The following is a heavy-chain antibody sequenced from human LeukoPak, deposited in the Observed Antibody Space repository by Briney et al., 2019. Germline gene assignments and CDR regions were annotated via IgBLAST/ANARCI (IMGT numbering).Heavy chain of an antibody. D-gene: IGHD1-26*01. CDR2: INSRSSTI. Sequence: GGSLRLSCAASRFTFSNYGVNWVRQAPGKGLEWVSYINSRSSTIYYADSVRGRFTISRDNAKNSLYLQMDSLKAEDTAIYYCAREVGTPQAFDIWGQGTMVTVSS. CDR3: AREVGTPQAFDI. J-gene: IGHJ3*02. V-gene: IGHV3-48*01. CDR1: RFTFSNYG.